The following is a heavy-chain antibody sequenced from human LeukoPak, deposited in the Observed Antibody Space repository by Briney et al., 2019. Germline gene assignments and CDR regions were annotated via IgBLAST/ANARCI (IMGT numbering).Heavy chain of an antibody. J-gene: IGHJ6*04. CDR1: GFSLRTSGMC. D-gene: IGHD2-2*01. CDR2: IDWDDDN. V-gene: IGHV2-70*01. Sequence: SGPALVKPTQTLTLTCTFSGFSLRTSGMCVSWIRQPPEKALEWLALIDWDDDNYYSTSLKTRLTISKDTSKNQVVLTMTNMDPVDTATYYCARTPADIVVVPAAMRHYYYGMDVWGKGTTVTVSS. CDR3: ARTPADIVVVPAAMRHYYYGMDV.